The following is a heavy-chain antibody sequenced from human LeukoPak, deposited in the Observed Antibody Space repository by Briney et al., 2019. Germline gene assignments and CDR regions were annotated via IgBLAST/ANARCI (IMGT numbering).Heavy chain of an antibody. CDR2: IKSKTGGATT. Sequence: PGGSLRLSCAASGFTFGNAWMTWVRQAPGKGLEWVGRIKSKTGGATTDYAAPVKGRFTISIDDSENTLYLQMNSLKTEDTAVYYCARGLGYYYGSVGDYWGQGTLVTVSS. CDR3: ARGLGYYYGSVGDY. CDR1: GFTFGNAW. D-gene: IGHD3-10*01. V-gene: IGHV3-15*01. J-gene: IGHJ4*02.